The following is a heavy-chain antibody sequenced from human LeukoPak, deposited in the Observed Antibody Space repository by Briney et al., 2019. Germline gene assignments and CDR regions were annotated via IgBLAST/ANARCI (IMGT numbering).Heavy chain of an antibody. V-gene: IGHV3-48*03. CDR2: IGSGGNTK. D-gene: IGHD3-9*01. J-gene: IGHJ4*02. CDR1: GFTFSSYE. CDR3: ARDPNILTGYGFIDY. Sequence: GGSLRLSCVASGFTFSSYEMNWVRQAPGKGLEWVSYIGSGGNTKHYADSVEGRFTISRDNAKNSVFLQMNSLRVEDTAVYYCARDPNILTGYGFIDYWGQGTLVTVSS.